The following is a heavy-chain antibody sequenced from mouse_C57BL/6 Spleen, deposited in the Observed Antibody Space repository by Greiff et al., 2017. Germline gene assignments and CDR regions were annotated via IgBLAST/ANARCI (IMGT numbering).Heavy chain of an antibody. CDR1: GYTFTSYD. CDR2: IYPRDGST. CDR3: ARVGWDY. D-gene: IGHD1-1*02. Sequence: LVESGPELVKPGASVKLSCKASGYTFTSYDLNWVKQRPGQGLEWIGWIYPRDGSTKYNEKFKGKATLTVDTSSSTAYMELHSLTSEDSAVYFCARVGWDYWGQGTTLTVSS. J-gene: IGHJ2*01. V-gene: IGHV1-85*01.